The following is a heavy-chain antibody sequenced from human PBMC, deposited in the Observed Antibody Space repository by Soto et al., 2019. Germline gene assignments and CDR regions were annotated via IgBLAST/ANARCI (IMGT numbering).Heavy chain of an antibody. J-gene: IGHJ4*01. CDR1: GFTVRTNY. CDR2: IYRDGST. V-gene: IGHV3-53*01. D-gene: IGHD3-22*01. CDR3: ARVASYYDSSAYFDS. Sequence: EVQLVESGGGLIQPGGSLRLSCAASGFTVRTNYVSWVRQAPEKGLEWVSVIYRDGSTYYADSVKGRLTISRDNSKNTVYLQMKSLRSEDTAVYYCARVASYYDSSAYFDSWGYGTVVTVSS.